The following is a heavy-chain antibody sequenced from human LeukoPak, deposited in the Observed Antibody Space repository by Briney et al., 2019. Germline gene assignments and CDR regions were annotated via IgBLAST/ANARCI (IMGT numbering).Heavy chain of an antibody. CDR3: ARDRVGFGELLSYYYYMDV. V-gene: IGHV6-1*01. Sequence: SQSLSLTCAISGDSVSTNSAGWNWIRQSPSRGLEWLGRTYYSSNWYNDYAVSVKSRITINPDTSKNQFSLQLNSVTPEDTAVYYCARDRVGFGELLSYYYYMDVWGKGTTVTVSS. CDR1: GDSVSTNSAG. D-gene: IGHD3-10*01. J-gene: IGHJ6*03. CDR2: TYYSSNWYN.